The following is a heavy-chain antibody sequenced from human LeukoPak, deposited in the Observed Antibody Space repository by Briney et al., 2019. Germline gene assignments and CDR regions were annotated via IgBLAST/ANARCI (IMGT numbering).Heavy chain of an antibody. CDR1: GFTFSSYG. CDR3: AKDGDTAMTTLFDY. CDR2: ISFDGVKT. Sequence: GRSLRLSCAASGFTFSSYGMHWVRQAPGKGLEWVALISFDGVKTDYADSVKGRFTISRDNSKNTLYLQMNSLRAEDTAVYFCAKDGDTAMTTLFDYWGQGTLVTVSS. J-gene: IGHJ4*02. V-gene: IGHV3-30*18. D-gene: IGHD5-18*01.